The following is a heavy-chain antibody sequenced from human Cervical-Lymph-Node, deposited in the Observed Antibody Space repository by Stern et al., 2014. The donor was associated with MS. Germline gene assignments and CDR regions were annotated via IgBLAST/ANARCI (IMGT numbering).Heavy chain of an antibody. CDR1: GFTFSNYG. Sequence: MQLVESGGGVVQPGGSLRLSCEASGFTFSNYGMHRVRPAPGKGLAWVAVISHDGTNKYYADSVKGRFTISRDNSKNTLYLQMNSLRAEDTAMYYCAKPVPGSLYGMDVWGQGTTVTVSS. CDR2: ISHDGTNK. D-gene: IGHD2-2*01. J-gene: IGHJ6*02. CDR3: AKPVPGSLYGMDV. V-gene: IGHV3-30*18.